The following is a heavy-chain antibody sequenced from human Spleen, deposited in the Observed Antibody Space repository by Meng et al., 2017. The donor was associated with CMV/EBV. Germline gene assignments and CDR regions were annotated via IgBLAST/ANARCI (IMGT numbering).Heavy chain of an antibody. D-gene: IGHD4-17*01. CDR1: GGSISGGDSS. CDR3: ARGDGDYGSYY. V-gene: IGHV4-30-4*08. CDR2: IYYSGST. J-gene: IGHJ4*02. Sequence: RLQESVPGLLKPQQALSFTCTVSGGSISGGDSSWSWIRQPPGKGLEWIGYIYYSGSTYYTPSLKSRVTISVDTSKSPFSLKLRSVTAVDTAVYYCARGDGDYGSYYWGQGTLVTVSS.